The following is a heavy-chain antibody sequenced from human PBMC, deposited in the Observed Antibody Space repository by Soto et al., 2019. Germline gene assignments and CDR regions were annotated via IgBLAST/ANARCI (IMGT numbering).Heavy chain of an antibody. D-gene: IGHD3-10*01. CDR3: ARGVGSGTYYNQYNWFDP. CDR1: GYTFTSDD. Sequence: ASVKVSCKAAGYTFTSDDMNWVRQATGQGLEWLGYMDPNNGNTGYAQKFQGRVTMTRDTSISTAYMELRSLRSDDTAVYYCARGVGSGTYYNQYNWFDPWGQGTLVTVSS. J-gene: IGHJ5*02. V-gene: IGHV1-8*01. CDR2: MDPNNGNT.